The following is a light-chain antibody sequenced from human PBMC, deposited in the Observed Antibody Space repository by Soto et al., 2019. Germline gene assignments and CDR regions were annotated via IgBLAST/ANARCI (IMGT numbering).Light chain of an antibody. CDR1: QDIIYY. J-gene: IGKJ2*01. Sequence: DIRMTQSPSSLSAFVGDTVTITCRASQDIIYYLAWYQQKPGKIPKLLIHSASTLQTGVQSRFSGTGSGTLFSLTINILQPEDVATYYCQQYNSAPNTFGQGSRLEIK. V-gene: IGKV1-27*01. CDR3: QQYNSAPNT. CDR2: SAS.